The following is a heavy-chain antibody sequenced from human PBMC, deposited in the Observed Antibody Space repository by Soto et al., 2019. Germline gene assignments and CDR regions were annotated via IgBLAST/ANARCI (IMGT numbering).Heavy chain of an antibody. CDR3: ARDPGYSSGWRKLDY. D-gene: IGHD6-19*01. CDR2: IWYDGSNK. Sequence: PGGSLRLSCAASGFTFSSYGRHWVRQAPGKGRGWVAVIWYDGSNKYYADSVKGRFTISRDNSKNTLYLQMNSLRAEDTAVYYCARDPGYSSGWRKLDYWGQGTLLTVSS. J-gene: IGHJ4*02. V-gene: IGHV3-33*01. CDR1: GFTFSSYG.